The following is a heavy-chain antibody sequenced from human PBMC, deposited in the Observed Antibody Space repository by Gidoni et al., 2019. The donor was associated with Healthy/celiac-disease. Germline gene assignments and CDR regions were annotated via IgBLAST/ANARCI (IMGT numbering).Heavy chain of an antibody. CDR2: IYTSGST. CDR1: GVSISSYY. J-gene: IGHJ4*02. V-gene: IGHV4-4*07. CDR3: ARGPGIAAAGTNPSYYFDY. Sequence: QVQLQESGPGLVKPSETLSLTCTVSGVSISSYYWSWIRQPAGKGLEWIGRIYTSGSTNYNPSLKSRVTMSVDTSKNQFSLKLSSVTAADTAVYYCARGPGIAAAGTNPSYYFDYWGQGTLVTVSS. D-gene: IGHD6-13*01.